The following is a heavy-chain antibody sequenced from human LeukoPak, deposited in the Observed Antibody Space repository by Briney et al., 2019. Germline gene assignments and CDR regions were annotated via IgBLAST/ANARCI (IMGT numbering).Heavy chain of an antibody. V-gene: IGHV3-30*18. CDR1: GFTFSSYG. CDR3: AKDSLFLGELSSYFDY. D-gene: IGHD3-16*02. Sequence: GGSLRLSCAASGFTFSSYGMHWVSQAPGKGLEWVAVISYDGSNKYYADSVKGRFTISRDNSKNTLYLQMNSLRAEDTAVYYCAKDSLFLGELSSYFDYWGQGTLVTVSS. J-gene: IGHJ4*02. CDR2: ISYDGSNK.